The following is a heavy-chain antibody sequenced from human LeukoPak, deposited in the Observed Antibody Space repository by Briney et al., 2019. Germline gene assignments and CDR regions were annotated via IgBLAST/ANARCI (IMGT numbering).Heavy chain of an antibody. CDR3: AATSNWGSFEGDY. V-gene: IGHV1-69*13. J-gene: IGHJ4*02. CDR2: IIPIFGTA. Sequence: SVKVSCKASGGTFSSYAISWVRQAPGQGLEWMGGIIPIFGTANYAQKFQGRVTITADESTSTAYMELSSLRSEDTAVYYCAATSNWGSFEGDYWGQGTLVTVSS. D-gene: IGHD7-27*01. CDR1: GGTFSSYA.